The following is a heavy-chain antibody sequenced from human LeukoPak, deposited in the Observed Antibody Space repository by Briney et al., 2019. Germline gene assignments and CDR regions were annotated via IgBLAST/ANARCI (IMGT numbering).Heavy chain of an antibody. CDR3: AREAVGARRDFDF. CDR2: ISYGGNTI. J-gene: IGHJ4*02. Sequence: GGSLRLSCAGSGFTFSSYNMNWVRQAPGKGLEWVSSISYGGNTIYHSDSVKGRFSISRDNAQKSMFLQMSDLRVEDTAVYYCAREAVGARRDFDFWGQGTLVTVSS. CDR1: GFTFSSYN. D-gene: IGHD1-26*01. V-gene: IGHV3-48*03.